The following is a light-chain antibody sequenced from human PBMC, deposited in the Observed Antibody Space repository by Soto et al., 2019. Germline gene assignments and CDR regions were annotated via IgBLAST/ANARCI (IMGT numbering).Light chain of an antibody. CDR2: GAS. Sequence: EIVLTQSPGTLSLSPGERATLSCWASESIASNSLAWYQQKPGQAPRLLIYGASSRATGIPDRFSGSGSGTDFTLTISRLEPEDFAVYYCQHYGSSSNTFGQGTRLEIK. V-gene: IGKV3-20*01. CDR3: QHYGSSSNT. J-gene: IGKJ5*01. CDR1: ESIASNS.